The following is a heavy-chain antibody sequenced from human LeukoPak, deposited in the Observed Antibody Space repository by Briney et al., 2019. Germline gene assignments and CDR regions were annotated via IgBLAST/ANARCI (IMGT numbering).Heavy chain of an antibody. D-gene: IGHD5-24*01. CDR2: IYSGGST. J-gene: IGHJ4*02. CDR3: AKDRGGYNPNYFDY. Sequence: PGGSLRLSCAASGFTVSSNYMSWVRQAPGKGLEWVSVIYSGGSTYYADSVKGRFTISRDNSKNTLYLQMNSLRAEDTAVYYCAKDRGGYNPNYFDYWGQGTLVTVSS. V-gene: IGHV3-53*01. CDR1: GFTVSSNY.